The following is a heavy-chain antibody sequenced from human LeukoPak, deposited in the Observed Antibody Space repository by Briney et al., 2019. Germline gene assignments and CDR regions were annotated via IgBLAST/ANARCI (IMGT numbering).Heavy chain of an antibody. CDR2: INPNSGGT. Sequence: ASVKVSCKASGYTFTGYYMHWVRQAPGQGLEWMGWINPNSGGTNYAQKFQGWVTMTRDTSISTAYMELSRLGSDDTAVYYCARESYYYDSRPDAFDIWGQGTMVTVSS. J-gene: IGHJ3*02. D-gene: IGHD3-22*01. CDR1: GYTFTGYY. CDR3: ARESYYYDSRPDAFDI. V-gene: IGHV1-2*04.